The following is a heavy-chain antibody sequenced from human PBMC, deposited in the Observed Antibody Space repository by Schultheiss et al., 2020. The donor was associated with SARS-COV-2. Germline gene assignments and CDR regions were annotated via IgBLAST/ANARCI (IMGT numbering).Heavy chain of an antibody. D-gene: IGHD3-10*01. J-gene: IGHJ3*02. CDR2: ISWNSGSI. V-gene: IGHV3-9*01. CDR1: GFTFDDYA. CDR3: TGGFGEFFDAFDI. Sequence: GGSLRLSCAASGFTFDDYAMHWVRQAPGKGLEWVSGISWNSGSIGYADSVKGRFTISRDNAKNSLYLKMNSLRAEDTALYYCTGGFGEFFDAFDIWGQGTMVTVSS.